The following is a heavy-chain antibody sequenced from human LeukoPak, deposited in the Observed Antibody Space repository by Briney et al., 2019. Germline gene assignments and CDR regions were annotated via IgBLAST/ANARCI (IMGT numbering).Heavy chain of an antibody. CDR1: GYTSTSYA. Sequence: GASVKVSCKASGYTSTSYAMNWVRQAPGQGLEWMGWINTNTGNPTYAQGFTGRFVFSLDTSVSTAYLQISSLKAEDTVVYYCARGFIAVAGKVFDYWGQGTLVTVSS. J-gene: IGHJ4*02. D-gene: IGHD6-19*01. CDR3: ARGFIAVAGKVFDY. CDR2: INTNTGNP. V-gene: IGHV7-4-1*02.